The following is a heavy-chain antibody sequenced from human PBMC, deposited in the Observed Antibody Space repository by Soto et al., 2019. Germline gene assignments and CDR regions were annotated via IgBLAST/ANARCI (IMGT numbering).Heavy chain of an antibody. CDR3: ARDRGYDAHDYYYNAMDV. CDR2: IRGFSPYT. CDR1: GFTFSSYA. V-gene: IGHV3-21*01. J-gene: IGHJ6*02. Sequence: GGSLRLSCAASGFTFSSYAMSWVRQAPGKGLEWVSGIRGFSPYTFYAESVKGRFTISRDNAKNSLYLQMNSLRAEDTAVYYCARDRGYDAHDYYYNAMDVWRQGTTVTVSS. D-gene: IGHD3-10*01.